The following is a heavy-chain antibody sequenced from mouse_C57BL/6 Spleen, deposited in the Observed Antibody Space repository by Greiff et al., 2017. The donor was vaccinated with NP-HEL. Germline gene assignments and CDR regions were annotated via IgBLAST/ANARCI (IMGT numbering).Heavy chain of an antibody. V-gene: IGHV1-54*01. CDR2: INPGSGGT. CDR3: ARSPFITTVVATGGYYFDY. D-gene: IGHD1-1*01. CDR1: GYAFTNYL. J-gene: IGHJ2*01. Sequence: VQLQQSGAELVRPGTSVKVSCKASGYAFTNYLIEWVKQRPGQGLEWIGVINPGSGGTNYNEKFKGKATLTADKSSSTAYMQLSSLTSEDSAVYFCARSPFITTVVATGGYYFDYWGQGTTLTVSS.